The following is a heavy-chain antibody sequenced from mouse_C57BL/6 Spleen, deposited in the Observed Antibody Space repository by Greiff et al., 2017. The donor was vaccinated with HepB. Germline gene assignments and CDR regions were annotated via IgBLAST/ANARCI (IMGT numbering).Heavy chain of an antibody. CDR2: INPSSGYT. CDR3: ARGEMITRAMDY. CDR1: GYTFTSYT. Sequence: QVQLKQSGAELARPGASVKMSCKASGYTFTSYTMHWVKQRPGQGLEWIGYINPSSGYTKYNQKFKDKATLTADKSSSTAYMQLSSLTSEDSAVYYCARGEMITRAMDYWGQGTSVTVSS. D-gene: IGHD2-4*01. V-gene: IGHV1-4*01. J-gene: IGHJ4*01.